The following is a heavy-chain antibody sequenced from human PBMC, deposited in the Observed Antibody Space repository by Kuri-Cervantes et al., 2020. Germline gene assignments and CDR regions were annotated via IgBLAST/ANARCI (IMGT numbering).Heavy chain of an antibody. CDR1: GYTFTGYY. Sequence: ASVKVSCKASGYTFTGYYMHWVRQAPGQGLEWMGWINPNSGNTGYAQKFQGRVTMTEDTSTDTAYMELSSLRSEDTAVYYCATVLVGAADYWGQGTLVTVSS. V-gene: IGHV1-8*02. J-gene: IGHJ4*02. CDR2: INPNSGNT. CDR3: ATVLVGAADY. D-gene: IGHD1-26*01.